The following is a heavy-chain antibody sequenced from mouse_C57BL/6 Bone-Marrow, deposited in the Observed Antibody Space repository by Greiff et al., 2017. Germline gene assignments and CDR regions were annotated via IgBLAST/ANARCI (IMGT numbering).Heavy chain of an antibody. V-gene: IGHV1-7*01. CDR3: ARDGSSYGVAY. CDR1: GYTFTSYW. J-gene: IGHJ3*01. D-gene: IGHD1-1*01. CDR2: INPSSGYT. Sequence: QVQLQQSGAELAKPGASVKLSCKASGYTFTSYWMHWVQQRPGQGLEWIGYINPSSGYTKYNQKFKDKATLTADKSSSPAYMQLSSLTYEDAAVYYCARDGSSYGVAYWGQGTLVTVSA.